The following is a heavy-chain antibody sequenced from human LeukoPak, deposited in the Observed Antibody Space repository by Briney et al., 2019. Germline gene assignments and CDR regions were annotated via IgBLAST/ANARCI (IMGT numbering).Heavy chain of an antibody. CDR2: ILPIFGIA. D-gene: IGHD5-24*01. J-gene: IGHJ5*02. CDR3: ARAGEMNWFDP. CDR1: AGTFTSYA. V-gene: IGHV1-69*17. Sequence: GASVTVSCTASAGTFTSYAISWVRQAPGQGLEWMGRILPIFGIANYTQKFQGRVTITADKSTSTAYMELSSLRSEDAAVYYCARAGEMNWFDPWGQGTLVTVSS.